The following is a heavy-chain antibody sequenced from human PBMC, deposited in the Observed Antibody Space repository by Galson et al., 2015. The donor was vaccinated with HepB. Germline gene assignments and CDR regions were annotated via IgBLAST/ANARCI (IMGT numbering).Heavy chain of an antibody. J-gene: IGHJ6*02. V-gene: IGHV3-23*01. D-gene: IGHD5-12*01. CDR2: ITGSGGNI. Sequence: SLRLSCAASGFTFSSYAMSWVRQAPGKGLEWVSGITGSGGNIYYADSVKGRFTISRDNSKTTLYLQMNSLRAEDTAVYYCAKDGYIVATQIYGMDVWGQGTPVTVSS. CDR3: AKDGYIVATQIYGMDV. CDR1: GFTFSSYA.